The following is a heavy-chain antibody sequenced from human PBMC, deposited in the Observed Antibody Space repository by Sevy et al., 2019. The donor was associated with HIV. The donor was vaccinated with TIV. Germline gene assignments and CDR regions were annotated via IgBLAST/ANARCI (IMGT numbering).Heavy chain of an antibody. D-gene: IGHD6-13*01. CDR1: GFSLDSYW. V-gene: IGHV3-7*04. Sequence: GGSLRLSCAASGFSLDSYWMSWVRQAPGKGLEWVANINKDGSVKYYVDSVKGRFTISRDIARNLLYLQMNSLRADDTALYYCVRAIAAHGSFWGQGTLVTVSS. CDR2: INKDGSVK. J-gene: IGHJ4*02. CDR3: VRAIAAHGSF.